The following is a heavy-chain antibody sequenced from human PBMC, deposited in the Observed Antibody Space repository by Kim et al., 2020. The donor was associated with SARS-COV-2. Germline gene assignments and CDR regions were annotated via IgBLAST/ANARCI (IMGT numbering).Heavy chain of an antibody. CDR3: ARHGSGRLLSWLDP. Sequence: SETLSLTCTVSGGSISNYYWSWIRQAPGKGLEWIGYISISGTTNYNPSLKRRATISLDTSKNQNSLNLSSVTAADTAVYYCARHGSGRLLSWLDPWGQGTLVTVSS. CDR2: ISISGTT. D-gene: IGHD3-10*01. V-gene: IGHV4-59*08. CDR1: GGSISNYY. J-gene: IGHJ5*02.